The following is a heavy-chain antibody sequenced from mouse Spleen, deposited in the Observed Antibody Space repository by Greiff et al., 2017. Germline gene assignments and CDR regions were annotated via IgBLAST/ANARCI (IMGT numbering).Heavy chain of an antibody. CDR2: ISSGSSTI. CDR1: GFTFSDYG. J-gene: IGHJ4*01. V-gene: IGHV5-17*03. D-gene: IGHD2-4*01. Sequence: EVKVVESGGGLVKPGGSLKLSCAASGFTFSDYGMHWVRQAPEKGLEWVAYISSGSSTIYYADTVKGRFTISRDNAKNTLYLQMSRLKSEDTAMYYCARPYDYGYYAMDYWGQGTSVTVSS. CDR3: ARPYDYGYYAMDY.